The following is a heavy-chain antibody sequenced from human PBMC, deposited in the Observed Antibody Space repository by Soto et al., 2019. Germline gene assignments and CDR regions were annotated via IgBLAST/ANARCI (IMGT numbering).Heavy chain of an antibody. V-gene: IGHV3-53*01. CDR1: GLSVSNNH. CDR2: IHGGGSA. Sequence: VQLVESGGGLIQPGGSLRLSCAASGLSVSNNHMTWVRQAPGKGLEWVSLIHGGGSAYYADSVKGRFTISRDNSKNTLYLQMDSLRAEDTAIYYCAGRLTTAASLDYWAREPWSPSPQ. D-gene: IGHD1-1*01. CDR3: AGRLTTAASLDY. J-gene: IGHJ4*02.